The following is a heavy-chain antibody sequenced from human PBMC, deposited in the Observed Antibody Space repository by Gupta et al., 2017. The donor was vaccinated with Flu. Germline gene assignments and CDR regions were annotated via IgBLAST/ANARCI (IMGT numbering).Heavy chain of an antibody. J-gene: IGHJ4*02. CDR3: ARGGYISAASMYYFDY. CDR2: IWYDGSDK. Sequence: QVQLVESGGGVVQPGTSLRLSCAASGFSFSDYVMHWVRQAPGKGLEWVAVIWYDGSDKYYADSVKGRFIISRDNSKDTLYLHMNSLRAEDTAVYYCARGGYISAASMYYFDYWGQGTLVTVSS. D-gene: IGHD6-13*01. V-gene: IGHV3-33*01. CDR1: GFSFSDYV.